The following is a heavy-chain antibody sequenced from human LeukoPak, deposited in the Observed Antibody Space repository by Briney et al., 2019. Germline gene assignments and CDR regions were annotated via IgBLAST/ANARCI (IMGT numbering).Heavy chain of an antibody. V-gene: IGHV4-59*12. CDR1: GGSISSYY. Sequence: PSETLSLTCTVSGGSISSYYWSWIRQPPGKGLEWIGYIYYSGSTNYNPSLKSRVTISVDTSKNQFSLKLSSVTAADTAVYYCARDSPSSSSGWYFDYWGQGTLVTVSS. D-gene: IGHD6-19*01. CDR2: IYYSGST. CDR3: ARDSPSSSSGWYFDY. J-gene: IGHJ4*02.